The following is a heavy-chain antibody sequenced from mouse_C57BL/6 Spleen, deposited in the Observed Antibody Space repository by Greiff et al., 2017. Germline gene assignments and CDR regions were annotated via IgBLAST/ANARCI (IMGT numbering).Heavy chain of an antibody. V-gene: IGHV2-9-1*01. D-gene: IGHD1-1*01. Sequence: VQRVESGPGLVAPSQSLSITCTVSGFSLTSYAISWVRQPPGKGLEWLGVIWNGGGTNYNSALKSRLSISKDNSKSQVFLKMNSLQTDDTARYYCARGSHYAMDYWGQGTSVTVSS. CDR3: ARGSHYAMDY. J-gene: IGHJ4*01. CDR1: GFSLTSYA. CDR2: IWNGGGT.